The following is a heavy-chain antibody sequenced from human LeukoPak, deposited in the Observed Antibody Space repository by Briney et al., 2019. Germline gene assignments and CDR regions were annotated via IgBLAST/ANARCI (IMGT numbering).Heavy chain of an antibody. Sequence: ASVKVSCKASGYTFTSYYMHWVRQAPGQGLEWMGIINPSGSSTSYAQKFQGRVTMTRDTSTSTVYMELSSLRSEDTAVYYCARDLTVAKFYYYYGMDVWGQGTTVTVSS. CDR3: ARDLTVAKFYYYYGMDV. J-gene: IGHJ6*02. CDR1: GYTFTSYY. V-gene: IGHV1-46*01. CDR2: INPSGSST. D-gene: IGHD4-23*01.